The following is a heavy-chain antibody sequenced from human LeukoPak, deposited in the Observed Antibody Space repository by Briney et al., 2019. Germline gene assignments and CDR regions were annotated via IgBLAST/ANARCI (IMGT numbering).Heavy chain of an antibody. V-gene: IGHV3-7*01. D-gene: IGHD3-3*01. CDR3: ARGYYDFWSGLMYYFDY. J-gene: IGHJ4*02. CDR2: IKQDGSEK. CDR1: GFTFGSYW. Sequence: GGSLRLSCAASGFTFGSYWMTWVRQAPGEGLEWVANIKQDGSEKYYVDSVKGRFTISRDNAKNSLYLQMNSLRAEDTAVYYCARGYYDFWSGLMYYFDYWGQGTLVTVSS.